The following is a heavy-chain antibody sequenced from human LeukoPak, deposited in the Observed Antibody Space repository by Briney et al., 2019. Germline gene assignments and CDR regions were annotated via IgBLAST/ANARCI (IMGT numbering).Heavy chain of an antibody. CDR2: INQDGSEK. J-gene: IGHJ4*02. CDR1: GFTFSSYW. CDR3: ARGRGSYGYYFDY. V-gene: IGHV3-7*01. Sequence: GGSLRLSCAASGFTFSSYWMGWVRQAPGKGLEWVANINQDGSEKYYVDSMKGRFTISRDNAKNSLYLQMNSLRAEDTAVYYCARGRGSYGYYFDYWGQGTLVTVSS. D-gene: IGHD1-26*01.